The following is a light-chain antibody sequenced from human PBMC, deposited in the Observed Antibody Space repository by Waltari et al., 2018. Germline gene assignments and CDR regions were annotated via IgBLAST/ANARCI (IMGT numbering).Light chain of an antibody. CDR1: QSISTW. Sequence: DIQMTQSPSILSASVGDTVTITCRTSQSISTWLAWYQQKPGKAPKLLISKASILESGVPSRCSGSGSGTEFTLTINSLQPDDFATFYCQHYNNYPPTFGGGTKVEIK. CDR2: KAS. V-gene: IGKV1-5*03. CDR3: QHYNNYPPT. J-gene: IGKJ4*01.